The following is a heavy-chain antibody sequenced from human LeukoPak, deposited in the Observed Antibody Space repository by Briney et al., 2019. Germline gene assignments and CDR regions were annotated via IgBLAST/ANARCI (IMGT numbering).Heavy chain of an antibody. V-gene: IGHV3-23*01. CDR3: ARGRRGVLRYFDWLSSAFDI. D-gene: IGHD3-9*01. CDR2: ISGSGGST. Sequence: PGGSLRLSCAASGFTFSSYAMSWVRQAPGKGLEWVSAISGSGGSTYYADSVKGRFTISRDNAKNSLYLQMNSLRAEDTAVYYCARGRRGVLRYFDWLSSAFDIWGQGTMVTVSS. CDR1: GFTFSSYA. J-gene: IGHJ3*02.